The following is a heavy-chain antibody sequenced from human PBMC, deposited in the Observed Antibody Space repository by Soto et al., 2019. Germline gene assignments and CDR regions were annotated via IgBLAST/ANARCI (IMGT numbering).Heavy chain of an antibody. V-gene: IGHV2-5*02. Sequence: QISLKESGPTLVKPTQTLTLTCTFSGFSLSTSGVGVGWIRQPPGKGLEWLAFLYWDDDKRYSPSLKSRLTTTKDTSKNQVLLTMTNMDPVDTATYYCARTSVNWGSRGLVDYWGQGTLVTVAS. J-gene: IGHJ4*02. CDR1: GFSLSTSGVG. CDR3: ARTSVNWGSRGLVDY. D-gene: IGHD7-27*01. CDR2: LYWDDDK.